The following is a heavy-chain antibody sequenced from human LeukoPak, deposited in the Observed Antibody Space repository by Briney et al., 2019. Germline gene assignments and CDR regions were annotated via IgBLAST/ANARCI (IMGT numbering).Heavy chain of an antibody. CDR2: IGGGGYTT. CDR1: GLTFGNYG. D-gene: IGHD3-10*01. Sequence: GGSLRLSWVASGLTFGNYGMNWVRQAPGKGLEWVSSIGGGGYTTYYADSVRGRFTISRDNSKNSMYLQMSSLRAEDTAIYYCAEVESSYCRIWGQGTLVTVSS. CDR3: AEVESSYCRI. J-gene: IGHJ4*02. V-gene: IGHV3-23*01.